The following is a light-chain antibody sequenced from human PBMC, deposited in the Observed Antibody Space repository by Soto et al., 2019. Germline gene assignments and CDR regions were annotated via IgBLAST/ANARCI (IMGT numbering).Light chain of an antibody. CDR1: KSLLNSSVYNY. V-gene: IGKV2-28*01. CDR2: LGS. J-gene: IGKJ1*01. CDR3: MQALQIPQT. Sequence: EIVMTQSPLSLPVTPGEPASISCRSSKSLLNSSVYNYLDLDLQKPGQSPQLLIYLGSNRASGVPDRFSGSGSGTDFTLKISRVEAEDVGVYYCMQALQIPQTFGQGTKVEIK.